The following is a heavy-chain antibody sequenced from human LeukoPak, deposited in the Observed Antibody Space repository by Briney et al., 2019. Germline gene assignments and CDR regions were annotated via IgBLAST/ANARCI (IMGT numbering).Heavy chain of an antibody. CDR3: ARDRMRGLFDY. V-gene: IGHV3-30*04. J-gene: IGHJ4*02. CDR1: GFTFRSYA. Sequence: GRSLRLSCAASGFTFRSYAMHWVRQAPGKGLEWVAVISNDGRDKHYADSVKGRFTISRDNSKNTLYLQMNSLRTEDSAVYYCARDRMRGLFDYWGQGTLVTVSS. CDR2: ISNDGRDK.